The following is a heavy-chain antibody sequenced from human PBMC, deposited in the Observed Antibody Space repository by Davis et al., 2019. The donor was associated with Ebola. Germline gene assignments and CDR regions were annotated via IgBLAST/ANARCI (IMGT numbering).Heavy chain of an antibody. V-gene: IGHV3-30*04. Sequence: GESLKISCAASGFTFSSYAMHWVRQAPGKGLEWVAVISYDGSNKYYADSVKGRFTISRDNAKNSLYLQMNSLRAEDTAVYYCAREAYYYDSSGYHRGSFDYWGQGTLVTVSS. CDR2: ISYDGSNK. CDR1: GFTFSSYA. J-gene: IGHJ4*02. CDR3: AREAYYYDSSGYHRGSFDY. D-gene: IGHD3-22*01.